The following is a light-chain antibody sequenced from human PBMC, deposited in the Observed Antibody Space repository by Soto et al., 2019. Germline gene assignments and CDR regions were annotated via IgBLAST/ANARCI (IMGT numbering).Light chain of an antibody. J-gene: IGKJ1*01. Sequence: DIQMTQSHSTLSASVGDTVAVTPRASQSVSGWLAWYQQKPGEAPKLLIYDASALPRGVPSRFSGSGSGTKFTLTIASLQPDDFATYYCQQYETFSGTFGPGTKVDIK. CDR2: DAS. V-gene: IGKV1-5*01. CDR3: QQYETFSGT. CDR1: QSVSGW.